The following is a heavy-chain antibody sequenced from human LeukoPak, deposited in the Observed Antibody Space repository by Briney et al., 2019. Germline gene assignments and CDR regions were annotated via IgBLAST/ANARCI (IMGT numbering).Heavy chain of an antibody. D-gene: IGHD2-21*01. J-gene: IGHJ4*02. Sequence: PGGSLRLSCAASGFMFSSYAMSWVRQAPGRGLEWVSVIYSGGSTYYADSVKGRFTISRDNSKNTLYLQMNSLRAEDTAVYYCAKEAGGDTSFDYWGQGTLVTVSS. CDR1: GFMFSSYA. V-gene: IGHV3-23*03. CDR3: AKEAGGDTSFDY. CDR2: IYSGGST.